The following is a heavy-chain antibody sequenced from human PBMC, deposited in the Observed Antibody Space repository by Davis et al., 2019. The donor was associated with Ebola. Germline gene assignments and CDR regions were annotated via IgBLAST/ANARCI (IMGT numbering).Heavy chain of an antibody. V-gene: IGHV3-9*01. CDR1: GFTFDDYA. Sequence: PGGSLRLSCAASGFTFDDYAMHWVRQAPGKGLEWVSGISWNSGSIGYADSVKGRFTISRDNAKNSLYLQMNSLRAEDTALYYCAKGSGWYVIYYGMDVWGQGTTVTVSS. D-gene: IGHD6-19*01. CDR2: ISWNSGSI. J-gene: IGHJ6*02. CDR3: AKGSGWYVIYYGMDV.